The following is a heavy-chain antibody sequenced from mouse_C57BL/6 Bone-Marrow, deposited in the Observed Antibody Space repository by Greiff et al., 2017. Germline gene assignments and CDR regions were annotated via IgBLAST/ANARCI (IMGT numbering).Heavy chain of an antibody. CDR2: INPNNGGT. CDR3: ARSDDDSTGDV. D-gene: IGHD2-13*01. V-gene: IGHV1-26*01. Sequence: VQLQQSGPELVKPGASVKISCKASGYTFTDYYMNWVKQSHGKSLEWIGDINPNNGGTSYNQKFKGKATLTVDKSSSTAYMELRSLTSEDSAVYYCARSDDDSTGDVWGTGTTVTVSS. J-gene: IGHJ1*03. CDR1: GYTFTDYY.